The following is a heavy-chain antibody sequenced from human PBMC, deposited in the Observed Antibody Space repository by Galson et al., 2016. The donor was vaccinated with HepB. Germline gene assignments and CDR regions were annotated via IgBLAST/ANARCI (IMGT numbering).Heavy chain of an antibody. J-gene: IGHJ5*02. Sequence: SETLSLTCTVSGGSISSSSYYWGWIRQPPGKGLEWIGSIYYSGSTYYNPSLKSRVTISVDTSKNQFSLKLSSVTAADTAVYYCAIYSSSSSYNWFDPWGQGTLVTVSS. CDR1: GGSISSSSYY. V-gene: IGHV4-39*01. CDR3: AIYSSSSSYNWFDP. D-gene: IGHD6-6*01. CDR2: IYYSGST.